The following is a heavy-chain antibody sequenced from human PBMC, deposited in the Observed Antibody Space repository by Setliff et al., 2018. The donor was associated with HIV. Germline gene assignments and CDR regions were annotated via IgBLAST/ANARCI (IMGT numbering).Heavy chain of an antibody. CDR1: GYTFTSYY. V-gene: IGHV1-46*01. J-gene: IGHJ6*02. D-gene: IGHD3-16*01. CDR2: INPSGGST. Sequence: ASVKVSCKASGYTFTSYYMHWVRQAPGQGLEWMGIINPSGGSTSYAQKFQGRVTMTRDTSTSTAYMELRSLRSDDTAVYYCARSFRRMDVWGQGTTVTVSS. CDR3: ARSFRRMDV.